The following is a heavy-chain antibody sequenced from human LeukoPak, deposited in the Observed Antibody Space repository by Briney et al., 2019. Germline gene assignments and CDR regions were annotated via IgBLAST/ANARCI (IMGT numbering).Heavy chain of an antibody. V-gene: IGHV3-30*02. CDR2: IRYDGSNK. CDR1: GFTFSSYG. Sequence: GGSLRLSCAASGFTFSSYGMHWVRQAPGKGLEWVAFIRYDGSNKYYADSVKGRSTISRDNSKNTLYLQMNSLRAEDTAVYYCAKNNQVLYFLFDYWGQGTLVTVSS. CDR3: AKNNQVLYFLFDY. D-gene: IGHD2-2*02. J-gene: IGHJ4*02.